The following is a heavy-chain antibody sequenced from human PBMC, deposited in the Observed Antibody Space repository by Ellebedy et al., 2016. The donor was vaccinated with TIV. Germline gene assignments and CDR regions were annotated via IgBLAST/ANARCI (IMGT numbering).Heavy chain of an antibody. D-gene: IGHD6-19*01. CDR2: IYYSGST. CDR3: ARVRKAVAGPGGAFDI. J-gene: IGHJ3*02. V-gene: IGHV4-59*01. Sequence: SETLSLXXTVSGGSISSYYWSWIRQPPGKGLEWIGYIYYSGSTNYNPSLKSRVTISVDTSKNQFSLKLSSVTAADTAVYYCARVRKAVAGPGGAFDIWGQGTMVTVSS. CDR1: GGSISSYY.